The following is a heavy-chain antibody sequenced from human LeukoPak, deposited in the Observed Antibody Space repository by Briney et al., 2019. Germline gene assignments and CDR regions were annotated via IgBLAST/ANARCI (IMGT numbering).Heavy chain of an antibody. CDR3: ARDIVMVTYWFDP. Sequence: ASVKVSCTPSGYTFTRYYMHWVRQAPGQGLEWMGWINPNSGGTNYAQKFQGRVTMTRDTSISTAYMELSRLRSDDTAVYYCARDIVMVTYWFDPWGQGTLVTVSS. J-gene: IGHJ5*02. CDR1: GYTFTRYY. V-gene: IGHV1-2*02. CDR2: INPNSGGT. D-gene: IGHD5-18*01.